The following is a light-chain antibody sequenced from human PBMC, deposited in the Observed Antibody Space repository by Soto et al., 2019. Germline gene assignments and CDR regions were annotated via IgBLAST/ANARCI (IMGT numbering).Light chain of an antibody. Sequence: QSALTQPASVSGSPGQSITISCTGTSSDIGGYNYVSWYQQHPGKAPKLMICEVSNRPAGVSDRFSGSKSGNTASLTISGLQAEDDADYYCSSYTSNFRRVFGTGTKVTVL. CDR1: SSDIGGYNY. J-gene: IGLJ1*01. V-gene: IGLV2-14*01. CDR2: EVS. CDR3: SSYTSNFRRV.